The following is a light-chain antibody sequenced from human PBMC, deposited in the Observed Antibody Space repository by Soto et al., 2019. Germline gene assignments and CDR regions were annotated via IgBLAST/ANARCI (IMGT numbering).Light chain of an antibody. V-gene: IGKV3-11*01. Sequence: EIVLTQSPATVSVSPGERATLSCRASQSVRNYLAWYQQKPGQAPRLLIFDASNRATGIPSRFSGSGSGTDFTLTLSSLEPEDFAVYYCQQRSNSPPWTFGPGTRVDF. CDR2: DAS. CDR3: QQRSNSPPWT. J-gene: IGKJ3*01. CDR1: QSVRNY.